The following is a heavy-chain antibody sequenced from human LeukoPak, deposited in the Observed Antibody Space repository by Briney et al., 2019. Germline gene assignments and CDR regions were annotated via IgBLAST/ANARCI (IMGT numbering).Heavy chain of an antibody. Sequence: SETLSLTCGVSGGSIRSTNWWSWVRQPPGQGLEWIGEISLTGETNYNPSLNSRVTMSLDGSRNQLSLTLTSVTAADTAIYYCSSGHYPFEYWGQGTLVTVSS. V-gene: IGHV4-4*02. CDR1: GGSIRSTNW. CDR3: SSGHYPFEY. D-gene: IGHD1-26*01. CDR2: ISLTGET. J-gene: IGHJ4*02.